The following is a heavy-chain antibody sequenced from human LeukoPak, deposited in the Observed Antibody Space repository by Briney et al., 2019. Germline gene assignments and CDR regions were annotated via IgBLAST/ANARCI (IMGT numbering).Heavy chain of an antibody. CDR3: ARLRCSSITCYPGVFYYYMDV. CDR1: GGSISSDS. CDR2: IYFSGST. J-gene: IGHJ6*03. Sequence: SETLSLTCTGSGGSISSDSWGWIRQPPGKGPEWIGYIYFSGSTNYNPSLKSRVTMSIDTSKNQFSLNLRSVTAADTAVYYCARLRCSSITCYPGVFYYYMDVWGKGATVTVSS. V-gene: IGHV4-59*08. D-gene: IGHD2-2*01.